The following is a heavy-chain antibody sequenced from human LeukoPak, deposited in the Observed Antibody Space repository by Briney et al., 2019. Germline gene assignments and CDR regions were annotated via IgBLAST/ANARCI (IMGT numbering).Heavy chain of an antibody. CDR2: ISAYNGNT. Sequence: ASVKVSCKASGYTFTSYGISWVRQAPGQGLEWMGWISAYNGNTNYAQKFQGRVTITADESTSTAYMELSSLRSEDTAVYYCARGSTQQLDYYYYYGMDVWGQGTTVTVSS. V-gene: IGHV1-18*01. CDR3: ARGSTQQLDYYYYYGMDV. J-gene: IGHJ6*02. CDR1: GYTFTSYG. D-gene: IGHD6-13*01.